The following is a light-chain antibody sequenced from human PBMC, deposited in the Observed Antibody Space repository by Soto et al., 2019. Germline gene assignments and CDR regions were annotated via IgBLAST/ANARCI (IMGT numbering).Light chain of an antibody. Sequence: EIVMTQSPATLSVSPGERATLSFRAGQSVSGNLAWYQQKPGQAPRLLIYDASNRATGIPARFSGSGSGTDFTLTISSLEPEDFAVYYCQQRSNWPITFGQGTRLEIK. V-gene: IGKV3-11*01. CDR1: QSVSGN. CDR3: QQRSNWPIT. CDR2: DAS. J-gene: IGKJ5*01.